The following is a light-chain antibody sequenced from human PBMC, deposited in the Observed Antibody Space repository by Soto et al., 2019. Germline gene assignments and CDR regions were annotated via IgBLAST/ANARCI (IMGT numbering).Light chain of an antibody. Sequence: QSALTQPASVSGSPGQSITISCTGTSSDIGDYNYVSWYQQHPGKAPKLIIFEVGDRPSGVSNRSSGSKSGYTASLTISGLQAEDEADYYCSSHTGTITWVFGAGTKVTVL. CDR1: SSDIGDYNY. V-gene: IGLV2-14*01. CDR2: EVG. CDR3: SSHTGTITWV. J-gene: IGLJ3*02.